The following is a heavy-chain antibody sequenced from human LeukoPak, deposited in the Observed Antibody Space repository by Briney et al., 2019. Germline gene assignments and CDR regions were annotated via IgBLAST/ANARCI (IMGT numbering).Heavy chain of an antibody. CDR1: GFTFSNYW. V-gene: IGHV3-7*03. CDR3: ARDHGRYCSGGSCYFGGFFEY. CDR2: IKQDGSER. Sequence: GGSLRLSCAASGFTFSNYWMSWVRQAPGKGLEWVANIKQDGSERYYVDSVKGRFTISRDNAKNSLYLQMNSLRAEDTAVYYCARDHGRYCSGGSCYFGGFFEYWGQGTLGTVSS. D-gene: IGHD2-15*01. J-gene: IGHJ4*02.